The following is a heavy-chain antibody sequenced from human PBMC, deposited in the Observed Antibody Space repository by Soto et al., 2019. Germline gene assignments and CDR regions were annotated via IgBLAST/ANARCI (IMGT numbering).Heavy chain of an antibody. CDR3: ARWNTRRYYFAY. CDR1: GFTFSSYA. Sequence: GGSLRLSCAASGFTFSSYAMSWVRQAPGKGLEWVSAISGSGGSTYYADSVKGRFTISRDNSKNTLYLQMNSLRAEDTAVYYCARWNTRRYYFAYWRQGTLVTLSS. D-gene: IGHD1-1*01. V-gene: IGHV3-23*01. J-gene: IGHJ4*02. CDR2: ISGSGGST.